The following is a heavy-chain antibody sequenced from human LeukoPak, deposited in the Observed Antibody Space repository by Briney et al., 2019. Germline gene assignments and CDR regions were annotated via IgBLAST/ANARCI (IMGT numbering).Heavy chain of an antibody. CDR3: ARDRRYYYGSGSSNYFDY. CDR2: ISAYNGNT. Sequence: ASVKVSCKGSGYTFTSYGISWVRQASGKGVEWVGWISAYNGNTNYAQKLQGRVTMTTDTSTSTAYMELRSLRSDDTAVYYCARDRRYYYGSGSSNYFDYWGQGTLVTVSS. V-gene: IGHV1-18*04. J-gene: IGHJ4*02. D-gene: IGHD3-10*01. CDR1: GYTFTSYG.